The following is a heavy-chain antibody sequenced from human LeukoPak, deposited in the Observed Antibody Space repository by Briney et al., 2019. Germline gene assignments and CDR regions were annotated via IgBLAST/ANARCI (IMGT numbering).Heavy chain of an antibody. V-gene: IGHV1-69*04. CDR1: GGTFSSYA. J-gene: IGHJ5*02. Sequence: SVKVSCKASGGTFSSYAISWVRQAPGPGPEWMGRIIPILGIANYAQKFQGRVTIPADKSTSTAYMELSSLRSDDTAVYYCARMIVDLKNWFDPWGQGTLVTVSS. CDR3: ARMIVDLKNWFDP. CDR2: IIPILGIA. D-gene: IGHD3-22*01.